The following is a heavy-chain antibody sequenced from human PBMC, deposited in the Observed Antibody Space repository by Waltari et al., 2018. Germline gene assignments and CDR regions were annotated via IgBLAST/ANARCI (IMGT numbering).Heavy chain of an antibody. CDR2: IYYSGST. J-gene: IGHJ3*02. D-gene: IGHD3-3*01. V-gene: IGHV4-59*01. CDR3: ARDAQLRGCWSGYTPVTAFDI. Sequence: QVQLQDSGPGLVKPSETLSLTCSVSGGSISNYYWNWHRQPPGRGLEWIGYIYYSGSTNHNPYLRSRVTISVDTSKNQIALRLSSVTAADTAVYYCARDAQLRGCWSGYTPVTAFDIWGQGTMVTVSS. CDR1: GGSISNYY.